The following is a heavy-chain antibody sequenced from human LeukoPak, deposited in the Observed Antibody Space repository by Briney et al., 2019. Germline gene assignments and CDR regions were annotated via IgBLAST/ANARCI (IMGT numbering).Heavy chain of an antibody. V-gene: IGHV4-31*03. J-gene: IGHJ6*02. CDR3: ARDRQHLDFWSGYYPLYYYYGMDV. CDR1: GGSISSGGYY. D-gene: IGHD3-3*01. CDR2: IYYSGST. Sequence: LSLTCTVSGGSISSGGYYWSWIRQHPGKGLEWIGYIYYSGSTYYNPSLKSRVTISVDTSKNQFSLKLSSVTAADTAVYYCARDRQHLDFWSGYYPLYYYYGMDVWGQGATVTVSS.